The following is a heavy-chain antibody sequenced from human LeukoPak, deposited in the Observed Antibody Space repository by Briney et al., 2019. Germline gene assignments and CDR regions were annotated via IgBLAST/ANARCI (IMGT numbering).Heavy chain of an antibody. V-gene: IGHV4-59*08. Sequence: SETLSLACTVSGGSISSYYWSWIRQPPGKGLEWIGYIYYSGSTNYNPSLKSRVTISVDTSKNQFSLKLSSVTAADTAVYYCARLVGAAGVDYWGQGTLVTVSS. CDR3: ARLVGAAGVDY. J-gene: IGHJ4*02. CDR2: IYYSGST. CDR1: GGSISSYY. D-gene: IGHD6-13*01.